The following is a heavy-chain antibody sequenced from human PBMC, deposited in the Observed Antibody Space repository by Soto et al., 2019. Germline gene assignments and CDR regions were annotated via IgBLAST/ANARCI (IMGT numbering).Heavy chain of an antibody. CDR2: MNPNSGNT. Sequence: ASVKVSCKASGYTFTSYDINWVRQATGQGLEWMGWMNPNSGNTGYAQKFQGRVTMTRNTSISTAYMELSSLRSEDTAVYYCARRGYSGYGRPGYNWFDPWGQGTLVTVSS. CDR3: ARRGYSGYGRPGYNWFDP. CDR1: GYTFTSYD. D-gene: IGHD5-12*01. J-gene: IGHJ5*02. V-gene: IGHV1-8*01.